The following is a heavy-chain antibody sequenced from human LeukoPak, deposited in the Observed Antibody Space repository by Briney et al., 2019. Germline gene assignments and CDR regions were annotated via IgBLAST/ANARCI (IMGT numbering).Heavy chain of an antibody. CDR1: GGSISSYY. J-gene: IGHJ6*02. D-gene: IGHD4-11*01. Sequence: KPSETLSLTCTVSGGSISSYYWSWIRQPPGKGLEWIGYIYYSGSTNYNPSLKSRVTISVDTSKNQFSLKLSSVTAADTAVYYYARVGGYSSYYYFYGMDVWGQGTTVTVS. CDR3: ARVGGYSSYYYFYGMDV. V-gene: IGHV4-59*01. CDR2: IYYSGST.